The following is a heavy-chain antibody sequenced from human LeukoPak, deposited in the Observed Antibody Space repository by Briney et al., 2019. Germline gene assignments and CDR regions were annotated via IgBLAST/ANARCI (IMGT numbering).Heavy chain of an antibody. Sequence: GGSLRLSCAASGFTLSNYEMNWVRQAPGKGLEWVSYISDSGTTIYYGDSVKGRFTISRDNAKKSLYLQMNSLRAEDTAVYYCAELGITMIGGVWGKGTTVTISS. D-gene: IGHD3-10*02. V-gene: IGHV3-48*03. J-gene: IGHJ6*04. CDR2: ISDSGTTI. CDR3: AELGITMIGGV. CDR1: GFTLSNYE.